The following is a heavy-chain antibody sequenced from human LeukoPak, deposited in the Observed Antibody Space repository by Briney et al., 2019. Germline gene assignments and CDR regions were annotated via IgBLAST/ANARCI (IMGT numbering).Heavy chain of an antibody. J-gene: IGHJ4*02. D-gene: IGHD4-17*01. CDR1: GYSISSGYY. Sequence: PSETLSLACTVSGYSISSGYYWGWIRQPPGKGLEWIGSINHSGSTNYNPSLKSRVTISVDTSKNQFSLKLSSVTAADTAVYYGAREAYGDYVGYWGQGTLVTVAS. CDR3: AREAYGDYVGY. CDR2: INHSGST. V-gene: IGHV4-38-2*02.